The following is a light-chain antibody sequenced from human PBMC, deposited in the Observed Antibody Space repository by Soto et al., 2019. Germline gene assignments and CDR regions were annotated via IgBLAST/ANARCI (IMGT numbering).Light chain of an antibody. V-gene: IGKV3-11*01. CDR2: DAS. J-gene: IGKJ1*01. Sequence: EIVLIQSPATLSLSPGERATLSCRASQSVGSYLAWYQHKPGQAPRLLISDASNRATGIPARFSGSGSGTEFTLTISRTKSEDFAVYYCQQYKTWPTFGHGTKVDIK. CDR1: QSVGSY. CDR3: QQYKTWPT.